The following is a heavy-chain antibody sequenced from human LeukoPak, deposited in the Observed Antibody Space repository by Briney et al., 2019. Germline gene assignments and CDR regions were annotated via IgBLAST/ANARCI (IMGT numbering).Heavy chain of an antibody. CDR1: GYGLIELS. J-gene: IGHJ5*02. Sequence: ASVKVSCKAVGYGLIELSINWVRQAPGKGLEWMGIFDREKGEAVYGEKFQGRVTMTRDTSTSTVYMKLSRLSYEATAVYYCARGSEWFDPWGQGTLVTVSS. V-gene: IGHV1-24*01. D-gene: IGHD1-14*01. CDR2: FDREKGEA. CDR3: ARGSEWFDP.